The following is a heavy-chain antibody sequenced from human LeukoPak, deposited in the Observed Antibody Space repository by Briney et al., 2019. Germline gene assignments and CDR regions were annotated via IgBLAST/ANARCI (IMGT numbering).Heavy chain of an antibody. V-gene: IGHV1-2*02. CDR2: INPNSGDT. D-gene: IGHD6-6*01. CDR1: GYTFTGYY. CDR3: ARDHSSLVGAYYFHY. Sequence: ASVRVSCKASGYTFTGYYVHWVRLAPGQGLEWMGWINPNSGDTNYALKFQGRVTMTADTSITTAFMELSSLRSDDTAVYSCARDHSSLVGAYYFHYWGQGTLVTVSS. J-gene: IGHJ4*02.